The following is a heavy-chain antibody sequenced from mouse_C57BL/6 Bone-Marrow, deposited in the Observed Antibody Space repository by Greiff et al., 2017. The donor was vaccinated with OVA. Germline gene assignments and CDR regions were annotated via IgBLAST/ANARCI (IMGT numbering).Heavy chain of an antibody. J-gene: IGHJ3*01. CDR3: ARYSNYGAWFAY. CDR2: IDPSDSYT. CDR1: GYTFTSYW. Sequence: QVQLQQPGAELVMPGASVKLSCKASGYTFTSYWMHWVKQRPGQGLEWIGEIDPSDSYTNYNQKFKGKSTLTVDKSSSTAYMQLSSLTSEDSAVYYCARYSNYGAWFAYWCQGTLVTVSA. V-gene: IGHV1-69*01. D-gene: IGHD2-5*01.